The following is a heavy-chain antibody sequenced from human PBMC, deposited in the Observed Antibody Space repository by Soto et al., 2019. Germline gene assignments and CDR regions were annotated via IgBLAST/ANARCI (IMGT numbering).Heavy chain of an antibody. CDR1: GGTFSSYA. CDR3: ATLPTTYYYDSSGYYPGDAFDI. CDR2: IIPIFGTA. J-gene: IGHJ3*02. D-gene: IGHD3-22*01. Sequence: QVQLVQSGAEVKKPGSSVKVSCKASGGTFSSYAISWVRQAPGQGLEWMGGIIPIFGTANYAQKLQGRVTITADKSTSTAYLELSSLRSEDTAVYYCATLPTTYYYDSSGYYPGDAFDIWGQGTMVTVSS. V-gene: IGHV1-69*06.